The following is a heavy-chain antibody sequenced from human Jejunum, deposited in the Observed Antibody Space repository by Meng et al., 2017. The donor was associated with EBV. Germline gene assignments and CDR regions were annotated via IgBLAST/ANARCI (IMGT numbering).Heavy chain of an antibody. Sequence: QVQLVQSGAEVKKPGASVKISCKTSGYTFTNYYMHWVRQAPGQGLEWVGMVNPSPVDTNYARKFQGRVTMTSDTSTSTVHMELNSLKSDDTAVYYCARGLDSSTPGTERGQGTLVTVSS. J-gene: IGHJ4*02. CDR2: VNPSPVDT. D-gene: IGHD6-13*01. V-gene: IGHV1-46*01. CDR1: GYTFTNYY. CDR3: ARGLDSSTPGTE.